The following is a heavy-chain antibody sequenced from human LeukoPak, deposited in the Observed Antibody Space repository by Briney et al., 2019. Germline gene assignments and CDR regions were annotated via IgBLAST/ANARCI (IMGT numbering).Heavy chain of an antibody. CDR3: AKHLGYSSSHMDY. V-gene: IGHV3-23*01. D-gene: IGHD6-13*01. Sequence: GGSLRLSCAASGFTFSSYAMSWVRQAPGKGLEWVSATSHSGASTYYADSVQGRFTISRDNSKNTLFLQMHSLSAEDTAVYYCAKHLGYSSSHMDYWGQGTLVTVSS. J-gene: IGHJ4*02. CDR2: TSHSGAST. CDR1: GFTFSSYA.